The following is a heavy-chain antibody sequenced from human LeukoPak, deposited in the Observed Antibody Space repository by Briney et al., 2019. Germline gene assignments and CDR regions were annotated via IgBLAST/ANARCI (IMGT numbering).Heavy chain of an antibody. D-gene: IGHD6-13*01. CDR1: GVSVTSYY. J-gene: IGHJ4*02. Sequence: SETLSLTCTVSGVSVTSYYWSWLRQPAGKGLEWIGRIYTSGSTSYNPSLRSRLTMSVDTSKNQFSLNLSSVTAADTAVYYCARFTKDSSSSSGYYFDYWGQGTLVTVSS. CDR3: ARFTKDSSSSSGYYFDY. CDR2: IYTSGST. V-gene: IGHV4-4*07.